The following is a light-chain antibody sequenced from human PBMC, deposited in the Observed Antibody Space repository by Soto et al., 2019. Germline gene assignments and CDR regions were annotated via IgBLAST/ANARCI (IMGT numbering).Light chain of an antibody. V-gene: IGLV6-57*04. CDR3: QSYDSSDRGI. Sequence: NFMLTQPHSVSESPGKTVTISCTRSSGSIASNYVQWYQQRPGSAPTTVISENYQRPSGVPDRFSGSIDSSSNSASLITSGLETEDEADYYCQSYDSSDRGIFGGGTKLTVL. CDR2: ENY. J-gene: IGLJ2*01. CDR1: SGSIASNY.